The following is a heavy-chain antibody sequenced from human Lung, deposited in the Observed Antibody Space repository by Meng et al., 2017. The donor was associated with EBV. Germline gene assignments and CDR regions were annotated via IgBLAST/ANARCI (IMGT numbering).Heavy chain of an antibody. J-gene: IGHJ4*02. Sequence: QLQESGPGLVKPSETLSLTCTVSGGSISSYYWSWIRQPPGKGLEWIGHIYYSGSTNYNPSLKSRVTISVDTSKNQFSLKLSSVTATDTAVYYCARQSGYFDYWGQGTLVTVSS. D-gene: IGHD3-10*01. CDR1: GGSISSYY. V-gene: IGHV4-59*08. CDR3: ARQSGYFDY. CDR2: IYYSGST.